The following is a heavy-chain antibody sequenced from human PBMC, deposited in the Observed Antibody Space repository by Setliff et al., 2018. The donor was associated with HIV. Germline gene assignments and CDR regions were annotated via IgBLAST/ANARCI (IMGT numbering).Heavy chain of an antibody. J-gene: IGHJ4*02. V-gene: IGHV4-34*01. CDR2: INHSGST. CDR1: GGSLSDYY. Sequence: PSETLSLTCAVYGGSLSDYYWSWIRQPPGKGLEWIGQINHSGSTIYNPSLKSRVTMSVDSSKNQFSLKLSSVTAADRAVYYCGGSSRWGFVYWGREPWSPSPQ. CDR3: GGSSRWGFVY. D-gene: IGHD6-13*01.